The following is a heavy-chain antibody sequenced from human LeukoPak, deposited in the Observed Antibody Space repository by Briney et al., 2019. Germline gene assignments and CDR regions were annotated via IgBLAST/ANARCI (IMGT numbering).Heavy chain of an antibody. D-gene: IGHD1-26*01. CDR1: GYTFTGYY. J-gene: IGHJ4*02. CDR2: INPNSGGT. CDR3: ARDGSGSRDFDY. Sequence: ASVTVSCKASGYTFTGYYMHWVRPAPGQGLEWMGWINPNSGGTNYAQKFQGRVTMTRDTSISTAYMELSRLRSDDTAVYYCARDGSGSRDFDYWGQGTLVTVSS. V-gene: IGHV1-2*02.